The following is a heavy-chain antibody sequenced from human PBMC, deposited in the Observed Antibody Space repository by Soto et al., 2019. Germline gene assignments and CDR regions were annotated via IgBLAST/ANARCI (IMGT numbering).Heavy chain of an antibody. CDR1: GFTFSSYA. V-gene: IGHV3-23*01. CDR2: ISGSGGST. D-gene: IGHD3-3*02. Sequence: TGGSLRLSCAASGFTFSSYAMSWVRQAPGKGLEWVSAISGSGGSTYYADSVKGRFTISRDNSKNTLYLQMNSLRAEDTAVYCCAKDMNIASHGYWGQGTLVTVSS. J-gene: IGHJ4*02. CDR3: AKDMNIASHGY.